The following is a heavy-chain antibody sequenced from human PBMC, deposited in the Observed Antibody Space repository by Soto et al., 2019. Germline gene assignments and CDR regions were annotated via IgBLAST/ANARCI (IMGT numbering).Heavy chain of an antibody. J-gene: IGHJ4*02. CDR2: IDYSGST. CDR3: AGGGWGSSGSRPESEFDS. CDR1: GGSIRSYC. D-gene: IGHD6-19*01. V-gene: IGHV4-59*01. Sequence: QVQLQESGPGLVKPSETLSLTCTVSGGSIRSYCWSWIRQPPGKGLEWIGYIDYSGSTKYNPSLKGRVTMSGDTSKTQVSLKLNSVTAADTAVYYCAGGGWGSSGSRPESEFDSWGQGTLVTVSS.